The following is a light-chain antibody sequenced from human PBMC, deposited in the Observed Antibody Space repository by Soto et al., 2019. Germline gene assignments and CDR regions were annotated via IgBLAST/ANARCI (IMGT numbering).Light chain of an antibody. Sequence: QSALTQPASVSGYPGQSITISCTGTSSDVGGYNYVSWYQQHPGRAPKLIIFEVSNRPSGVSDRFSGSKSDNTASLTISGLQAEDEADYYCNSYTSRATGVFGGGTKLTVL. CDR1: SSDVGGYNY. CDR3: NSYTSRATGV. CDR2: EVS. V-gene: IGLV2-14*01. J-gene: IGLJ2*01.